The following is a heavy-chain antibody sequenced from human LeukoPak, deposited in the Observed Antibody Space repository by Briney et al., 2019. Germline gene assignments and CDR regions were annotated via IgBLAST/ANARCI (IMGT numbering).Heavy chain of an antibody. D-gene: IGHD3-22*01. Sequence: GGSLRLSCAASGFTFSRYAMSWVRQAPGKGLEWVSAISGSGGSTYYADSVKGRLTISRDSSKNTLYLQMNSLRAEDTALYYCARNRGGGSGYSDYWGQGTLVTVSS. J-gene: IGHJ4*02. CDR3: ARNRGGGSGYSDY. CDR2: ISGSGGST. CDR1: GFTFSRYA. V-gene: IGHV3-23*01.